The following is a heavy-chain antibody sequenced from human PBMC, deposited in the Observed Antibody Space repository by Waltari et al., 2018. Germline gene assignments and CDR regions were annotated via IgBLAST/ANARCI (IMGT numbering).Heavy chain of an antibody. CDR3: ARLGTPHPSHPDFHD. V-gene: IGHV5-51*01. Sequence: EVQLVQSGAEVKKPGESLKISCKASGYSFTNYWIGWVRQVPGRGREWVGGFDHGASETTYSPSFQGHVTITADRSITTAFLQWNSLRASDTAIYYCARLGTPHPSHPDFHDWGQGTLVTVSS. CDR2: FDHGASET. CDR1: GYSFTNYW. J-gene: IGHJ4*02.